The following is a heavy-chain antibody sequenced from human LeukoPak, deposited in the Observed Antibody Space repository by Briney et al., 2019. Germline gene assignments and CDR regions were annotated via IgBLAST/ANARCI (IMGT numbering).Heavy chain of an antibody. Sequence: PGGSLRLSCAASGFTFSSYWMSWVRQAPGKGLECVANIKQDGSEKYYVDSVKGRFTISRDNAKNSLYLQMNSLRAEDTAVYYCARSGSSIVGAYYYGMDVWGQGTTVTVSS. J-gene: IGHJ6*02. CDR2: IKQDGSEK. CDR3: ARSGSSIVGAYYYGMDV. V-gene: IGHV3-7*01. CDR1: GFTFSSYW. D-gene: IGHD3-22*01.